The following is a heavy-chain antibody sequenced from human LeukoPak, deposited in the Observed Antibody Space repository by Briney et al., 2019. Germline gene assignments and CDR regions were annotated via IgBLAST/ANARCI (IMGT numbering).Heavy chain of an antibody. CDR2: IKQDGSEE. CDR1: EFMFGRDW. CDR3: ATLDSTKSVF. J-gene: IGHJ1*01. D-gene: IGHD2-2*01. Sequence: GGSLRLTCVASEFMFGRDWISWVRQAPGKGLEWVACIKQDGSEEYYVGSVRGRFTVSGDNGKNSLYLQMNSLRAEDTARYYCATLDSTKSVFWGRGTAVTVSS. V-gene: IGHV3-7*01.